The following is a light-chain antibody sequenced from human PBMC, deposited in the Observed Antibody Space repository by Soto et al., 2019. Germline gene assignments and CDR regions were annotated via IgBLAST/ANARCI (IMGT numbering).Light chain of an antibody. CDR2: GAS. V-gene: IGKV3-15*01. CDR1: QSVTSN. Sequence: EIVMTQSPATLSVSPGERATLSCRASQSVTSNLAWYQQKPGQVPRLLIYGASTRATGIPARFSGSGSGTEFTLTISSLQSEDFAVYYCQQYNNWITFGGGTKVEIK. J-gene: IGKJ4*01. CDR3: QQYNNWIT.